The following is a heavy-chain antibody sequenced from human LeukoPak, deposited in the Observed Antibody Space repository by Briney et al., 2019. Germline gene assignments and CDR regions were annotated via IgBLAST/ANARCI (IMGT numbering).Heavy chain of an antibody. J-gene: IGHJ3*02. CDR1: GYTFTGYY. Sequence: APVKVSCEASGYTFTGYYMHWVRQAPGQGLEWMGWINPNSGGTNYAQKFQGRVTMTRDTSISTAYMELSRLRSDDTAVYYCAISTVTTSYDAFDIWGQGTMVTVSS. CDR2: INPNSGGT. D-gene: IGHD4-17*01. CDR3: AISTVTTSYDAFDI. V-gene: IGHV1-2*02.